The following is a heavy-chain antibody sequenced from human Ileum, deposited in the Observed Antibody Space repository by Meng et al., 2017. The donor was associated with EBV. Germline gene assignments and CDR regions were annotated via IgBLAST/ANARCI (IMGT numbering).Heavy chain of an antibody. J-gene: IGHJ4*02. D-gene: IGHD3-16*01. V-gene: IGHV3-74*01. CDR3: AQGLGAYQIDQ. CDR2: ISSDGSTA. CDR1: GFSFSIYW. Sequence: RVASGGGLVPAGGSLRLSCAVSGFSFSIYWMHWVRQDPGKGLVWVSGISSDGSTATYADSVKGRFSISRDNAKNTLYVQMNSLRGEDTAVYYCAQGLGAYQIDQWGQGILVTVSS.